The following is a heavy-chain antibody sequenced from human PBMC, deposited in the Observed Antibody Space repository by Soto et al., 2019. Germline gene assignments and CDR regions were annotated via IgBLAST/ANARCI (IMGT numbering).Heavy chain of an antibody. CDR1: GFMFSGYA. Sequence: EVQLLESGGGLAQPGVSLTLSCAASGFMFSGYAMSWVRQAPGKGLEWVSAVSNSGTSTSYADSVKGRFTISRDNSKNTLYLQMSSLGAEDTALYYCVKDLAASGWFDPWGQGTLVIVSS. J-gene: IGHJ5*02. V-gene: IGHV3-23*01. CDR2: VSNSGTST. D-gene: IGHD2-15*01. CDR3: VKDLAASGWFDP.